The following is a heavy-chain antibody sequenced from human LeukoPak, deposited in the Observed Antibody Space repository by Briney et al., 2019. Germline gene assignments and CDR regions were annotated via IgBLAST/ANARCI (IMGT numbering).Heavy chain of an antibody. CDR2: IDSKSGGT. J-gene: IGHJ3*02. V-gene: IGHV1-2*02. CDR1: DYTFSDYY. CDR3: ARDGSFDI. D-gene: IGHD2-2*03. Sequence: ASVKVSCKASDYTFSDYYIHWVRQAPGQGLERMGWIDSKSGGTNYAQQFQGRVTMTRDTSISTAYMQLSRLRSDDTAVYYCARDGSFDIWGQGTMVTVSS.